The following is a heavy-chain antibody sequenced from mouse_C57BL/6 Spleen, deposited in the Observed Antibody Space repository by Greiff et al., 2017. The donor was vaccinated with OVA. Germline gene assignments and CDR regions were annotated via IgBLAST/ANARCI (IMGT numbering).Heavy chain of an antibody. CDR2: IYPGSGST. CDR3: ARWTVVAQRAMDY. J-gene: IGHJ4*01. V-gene: IGHV1-55*01. CDR1: GYTFTSYW. Sequence: QVQLQQPGAELVKPGASVKMSCKASGYTFTSYWITWVKQRPGQGLEWIGDIYPGSGSTNYNEKFKSKATLTVDTSSSTAYMQLSSLTSEDSAVYYCARWTVVAQRAMDYWGQGTSVTVSS. D-gene: IGHD1-1*01.